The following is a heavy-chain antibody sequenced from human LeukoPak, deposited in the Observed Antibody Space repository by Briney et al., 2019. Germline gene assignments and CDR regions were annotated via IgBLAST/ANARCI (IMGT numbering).Heavy chain of an antibody. CDR2: TYYRSKWGH. Sequence: SQTISLTSAISTASVSSNSAAWNWIRQSPSGGLEWLGRTYYRSKWGHDYALSVKSRIPIGPDTSKNQSSLQLISVTPDDTAVYYCAKDIFGEGSTWGQGTLVTVSS. CDR1: TASVSSNSAA. CDR3: AKDIFGEGST. J-gene: IGHJ5*02. V-gene: IGHV6-1*01. D-gene: IGHD3-16*01.